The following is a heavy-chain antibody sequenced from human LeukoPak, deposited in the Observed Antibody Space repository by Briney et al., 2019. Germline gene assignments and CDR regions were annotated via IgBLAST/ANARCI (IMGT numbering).Heavy chain of an antibody. Sequence: PSETLSLTCTVSGGSFSSYFWAWIRQPAGGGLEWIGRINFSGGTNYNPSLNSRVAMSVDTSKNQFSLKLSSVTAADTAVYYCAREGVGVIDYWGQGTLVTVSS. CDR3: AREGVGVIDY. J-gene: IGHJ4*02. D-gene: IGHD1-26*01. CDR2: INFSGGT. V-gene: IGHV4-4*07. CDR1: GGSFSSYF.